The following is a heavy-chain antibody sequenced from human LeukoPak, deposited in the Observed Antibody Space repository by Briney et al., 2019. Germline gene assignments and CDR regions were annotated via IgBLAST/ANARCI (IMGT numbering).Heavy chain of an antibody. Sequence: PSETLSLTCAVYGGSFSGYYWSWIRQPPGKGLEWIGEINHSGSTNYNPSLKSRVTISVDTSKNQFSLKLSSVTAADTAVYYCARAPNLYYDFWSGYTAHRRPYYYYYMDVWGKGTTVTVSS. D-gene: IGHD3-3*01. CDR3: ARAPNLYYDFWSGYTAHRRPYYYYYMDV. CDR2: INHSGST. V-gene: IGHV4-34*01. CDR1: GGSFSGYY. J-gene: IGHJ6*03.